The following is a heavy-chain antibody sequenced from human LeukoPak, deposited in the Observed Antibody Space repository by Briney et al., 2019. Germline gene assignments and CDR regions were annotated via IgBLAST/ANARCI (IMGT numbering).Heavy chain of an antibody. Sequence: SVKVSCKASGGTFGSYAISWVRQAPGQGLEWMGRIIPILGIANYAQKFQGRVTITADKSTSTAYMELSSLRSEDTAVYYCAREEDILTGYYYWGQGTQVTVSS. V-gene: IGHV1-69*04. J-gene: IGHJ4*02. CDR2: IIPILGIA. CDR3: AREEDILTGYYY. CDR1: GGTFGSYA. D-gene: IGHD3-9*01.